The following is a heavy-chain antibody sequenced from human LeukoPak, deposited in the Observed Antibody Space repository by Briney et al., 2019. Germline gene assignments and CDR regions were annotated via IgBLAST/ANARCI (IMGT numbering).Heavy chain of an antibody. Sequence: PSETLSLTCTVSGGSISSSNYYWGWVRQSPEKGLEWIGSIIYSGTTHYDPSLRSRVTISVDTSKSQFSLRLTSVTAADTAVYYCARDFGDHRIDYWGQGTLVTVSS. J-gene: IGHJ4*02. CDR1: GGSISSSNYY. D-gene: IGHD3-10*01. CDR2: IIYSGTT. V-gene: IGHV4-39*01. CDR3: ARDFGDHRIDY.